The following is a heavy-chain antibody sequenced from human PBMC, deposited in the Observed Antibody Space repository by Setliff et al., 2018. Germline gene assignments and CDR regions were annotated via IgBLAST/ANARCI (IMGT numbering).Heavy chain of an antibody. CDR3: ARRPLYHYDFWSNWFDP. Sequence: SETLSLTCAVYGGSFSGYYWSWIRQPPGKGLEWIGEINHSGSTNYNPSLKSRVTISVDTSKNQFSLKLTSVTAADTAVYYCARRPLYHYDFWSNWFDPWGQGMLVTVSS. J-gene: IGHJ5*02. D-gene: IGHD3-3*01. V-gene: IGHV4-34*01. CDR2: INHSGST. CDR1: GGSFSGYY.